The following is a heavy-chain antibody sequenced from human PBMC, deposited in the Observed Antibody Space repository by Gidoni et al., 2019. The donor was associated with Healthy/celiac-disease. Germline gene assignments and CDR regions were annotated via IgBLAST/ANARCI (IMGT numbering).Heavy chain of an antibody. CDR2: FDPEDGET. V-gene: IGHV1-24*01. CDR3: ATLRRYCSSTSCPYYYYGMDV. CDR1: GYTLTELS. J-gene: IGHJ6*02. Sequence: QVQLVQSGAEVKKPGASVNVSCKVSGYTLTELSMHWVRQAPGKGLEWMGGFDPEDGETIYAQKFQGRVTMTEDTSTDTAYMELSSLRSEDTAVYYCATLRRYCSSTSCPYYYYGMDVWGQGTTVTVSS. D-gene: IGHD2-2*01.